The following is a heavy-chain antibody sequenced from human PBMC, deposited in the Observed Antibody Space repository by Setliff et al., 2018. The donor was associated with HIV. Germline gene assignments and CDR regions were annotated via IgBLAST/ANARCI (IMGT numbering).Heavy chain of an antibody. CDR2: IYHSGST. D-gene: IGHD4-4*01. J-gene: IGHJ4*02. Sequence: SETLSLTCTVSGYSISSDYWWGWIRQPPGKGLEWIGSIYHSGSTYYNPSLKSRVIISVDMSKNQFSLKLTSVTAADTAVFYCARSVMTTTNYFDYWGPGTLVTVSS. CDR3: ARSVMTTTNYFDY. CDR1: GYSISSDYW. V-gene: IGHV4-38-2*02.